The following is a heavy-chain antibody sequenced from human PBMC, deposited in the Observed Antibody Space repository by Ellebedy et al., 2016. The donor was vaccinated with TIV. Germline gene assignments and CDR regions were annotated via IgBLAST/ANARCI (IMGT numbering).Heavy chain of an antibody. J-gene: IGHJ4*02. D-gene: IGHD3-9*01. Sequence: GGSLRLXXAASGFTFSDYYMSWIRQAPGKGLEWVSYISSSGSTIYYADSVKGRFTISRDNAKNSLYLQMNSLRTEDTAVYYCAARSYDILTGYSQDYWGQGTLVTVSS. CDR3: AARSYDILTGYSQDY. CDR1: GFTFSDYY. CDR2: ISSSGSTI. V-gene: IGHV3-11*01.